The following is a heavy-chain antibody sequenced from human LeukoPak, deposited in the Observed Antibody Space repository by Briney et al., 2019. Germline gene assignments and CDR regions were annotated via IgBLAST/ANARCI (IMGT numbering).Heavy chain of an antibody. J-gene: IGHJ3*02. Sequence: PGGSLRLSCAASGFTFSSYAMSWVRQATGKGLEWVSAISGSGGSTYYADSVKGRFTISRDNSKNTLYLQMNSLRAEDTAVYYCAKDWRLGVVVVAATFDAFDIWGQGTMVTVSS. CDR3: AKDWRLGVVVVAATFDAFDI. V-gene: IGHV3-23*01. CDR1: GFTFSSYA. CDR2: ISGSGGST. D-gene: IGHD2-15*01.